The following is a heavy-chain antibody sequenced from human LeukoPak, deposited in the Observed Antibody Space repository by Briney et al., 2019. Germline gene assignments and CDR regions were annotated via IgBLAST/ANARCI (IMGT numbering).Heavy chain of an antibody. J-gene: IGHJ4*02. CDR1: GFTFSSYS. D-gene: IGHD3-22*01. V-gene: IGHV3-21*01. Sequence: GGSLRHACAASGFTFSSYSLNWVRQAPGKGLEWVSSISSSSSYIYYADSVKGRFTISRDNAKNSLYLQMNSLRAEDTAVYYCARVLHKRNYDSSDYYGYWGQGTLVTVSS. CDR2: ISSSSSYI. CDR3: ARVLHKRNYDSSDYYGY.